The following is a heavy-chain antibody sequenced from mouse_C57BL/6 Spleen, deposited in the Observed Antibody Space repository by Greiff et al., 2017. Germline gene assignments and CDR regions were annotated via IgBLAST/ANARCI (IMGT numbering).Heavy chain of an antibody. D-gene: IGHD1-1*01. CDR1: GFTFSDFY. V-gene: IGHV7-1*01. J-gene: IGHJ1*03. Sequence: VKLMESGGGLVQSGRSLRLSCATSGFTFSDFYMEWVRQAPGKGLEWIAASRNKANDYTTEYSASVKGRFIVSRDTSQSILYLQMNALRAEDTAIYYCARGSSYWYFDVWGTGTTVTVSS. CDR3: ARGSSYWYFDV. CDR2: SRNKANDYTT.